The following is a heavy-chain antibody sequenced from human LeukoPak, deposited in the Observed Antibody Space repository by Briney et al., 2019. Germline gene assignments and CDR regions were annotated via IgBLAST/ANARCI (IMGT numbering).Heavy chain of an antibody. CDR1: GGSISSSSHN. CDR3: ARASYSYDINGWVPFDY. D-gene: IGHD3-22*01. J-gene: IGHJ4*02. CDR2: IHYSGST. V-gene: IGHV4-39*07. Sequence: PSETLSLTCTVSGGSISSSSHNWGWIRQPPGKGLEWIGSIHYSGSTYYNPSLKSRVTISVDTSKNQFSLKLTSVTAADTAVYYCARASYSYDINGWVPFDYWGQGTLVTVSS.